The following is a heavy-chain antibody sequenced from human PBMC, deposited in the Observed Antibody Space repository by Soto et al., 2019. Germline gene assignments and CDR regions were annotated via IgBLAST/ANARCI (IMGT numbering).Heavy chain of an antibody. CDR2: IYPGDSDT. Sequence: PGESLKISCTGSGYRFTSYWIGWVRQMPGKGLESMGIIYPGDSDTRYSPSFQGQVTISADKSISTAYLQWSSLKASDTAMYYCARTAAAGKYYYGMDVWGQGTTVTVS. CDR3: ARTAAAGKYYYGMDV. D-gene: IGHD6-13*01. CDR1: GYRFTSYW. J-gene: IGHJ6*02. V-gene: IGHV5-51*01.